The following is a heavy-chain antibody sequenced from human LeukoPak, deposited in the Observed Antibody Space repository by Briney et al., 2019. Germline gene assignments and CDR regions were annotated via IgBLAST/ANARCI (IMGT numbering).Heavy chain of an antibody. CDR2: INSDGSST. J-gene: IGHJ4*02. V-gene: IGHV3-74*01. CDR3: ARERVMYYYGAGSPDY. CDR1: GFTFSRYW. D-gene: IGHD3-10*01. Sequence: PGGSLRLSCAASGFTFSRYWMHWVRQGPGKGLVWVSRINSDGSSTSYADSVKGRFTISRDNAKNTLNLQMNSLRAEDTAVYYCARERVMYYYGAGSPDYWGQGTLVTVSS.